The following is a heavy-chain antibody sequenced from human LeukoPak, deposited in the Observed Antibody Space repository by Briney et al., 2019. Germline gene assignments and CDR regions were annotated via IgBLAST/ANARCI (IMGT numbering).Heavy chain of an antibody. Sequence: PGGSLRPSCAASGFTFSSYAMSWVRQAPGKGLEWVSGISGSGRTTYYADSVKGRFTISRDNSKNTLYLQMNSLRAEDTALYYCAKTGGIAAAHWGQGTLVTVSS. CDR2: ISGSGRTT. D-gene: IGHD6-13*01. J-gene: IGHJ4*02. V-gene: IGHV3-23*01. CDR1: GFTFSSYA. CDR3: AKTGGIAAAH.